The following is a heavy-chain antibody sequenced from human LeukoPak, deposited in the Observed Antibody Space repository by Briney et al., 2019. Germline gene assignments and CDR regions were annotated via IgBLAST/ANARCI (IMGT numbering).Heavy chain of an antibody. Sequence: GGSLRLSCAASGFTVSSNYMSWVRQAPGKGLVWVSRINTDGSSTSYADSVKGRFTISRDNAKNTLYLQMNSLRAEDTAVYYCARVRYCSSTSCYTDWDYWGQGTLVTVSS. D-gene: IGHD2-2*02. J-gene: IGHJ4*02. CDR2: INTDGSST. CDR3: ARVRYCSSTSCYTDWDY. CDR1: GFTVSSNY. V-gene: IGHV3-74*01.